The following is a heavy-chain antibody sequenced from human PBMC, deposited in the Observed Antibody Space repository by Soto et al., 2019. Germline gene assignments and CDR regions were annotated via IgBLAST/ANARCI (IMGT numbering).Heavy chain of an antibody. V-gene: IGHV1-18*01. CDR2: INPFKGDT. CDR1: GYTFSTYG. CDR3: ARVKVPAAILGAFDV. J-gene: IGHJ3*01. Sequence: QVQLVQSGAEMKKPGASVKVSCKASGYTFSTYGITWVRQAPGQGLDWMGWINPFKGDTNSAARYQDGVSLTTDTSTRTAYMELRSLRSDDTAVYYCARVKVPAAILGAFDVWGQGTLVTVSS. D-gene: IGHD2-2*02.